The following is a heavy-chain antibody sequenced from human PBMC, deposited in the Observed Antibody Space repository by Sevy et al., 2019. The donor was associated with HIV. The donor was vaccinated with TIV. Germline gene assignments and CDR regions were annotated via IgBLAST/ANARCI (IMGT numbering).Heavy chain of an antibody. V-gene: IGHV3-15*01. CDR1: GFTFSIAW. CDR3: TVDGLFDP. J-gene: IGHJ5*02. CDR2: IKSKTDGGTT. Sequence: GGSLRLSCAASGFTFSIAWMSWVRQTPGKGLEWVGRIKSKTDGGTTDYAAPVKGRFTISREDSKSTLYLQMNNLKTEDTALYYSTVDGLFDPWGQGTLVTVSS.